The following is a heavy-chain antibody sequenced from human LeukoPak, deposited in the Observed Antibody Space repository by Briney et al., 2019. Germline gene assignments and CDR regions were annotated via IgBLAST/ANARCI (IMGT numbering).Heavy chain of an antibody. CDR1: GFTFDDYA. CDR3: AKGSRVQLWSQCDY. V-gene: IGHV3-9*01. D-gene: IGHD5-18*01. CDR2: ISWNSGSI. Sequence: PGRSLRLSCAASGFTFDDYAMHWVRQAPGKGLEWVSGISWNSGSIGYADSVKGRFTISRDNAKNSLYLQMNSLRVEDTALYYCAKGSRVQLWSQCDYWGQGTLVTVSS. J-gene: IGHJ4*02.